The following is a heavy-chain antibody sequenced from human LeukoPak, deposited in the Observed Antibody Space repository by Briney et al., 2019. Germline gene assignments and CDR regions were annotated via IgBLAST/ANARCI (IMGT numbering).Heavy chain of an antibody. V-gene: IGHV3-66*02. CDR3: ARSFVERYCSSTSCYLSPYYFDY. J-gene: IGHJ4*02. CDR2: XYSGGST. CDR1: GFTVSSNY. D-gene: IGHD2-2*01. Sequence: GGXXXXXCAXSGFTVSSNYXSWVRQAPGKGXXWVSAXYSGGSTYYADSVKGRFTISRDNSKNTLYLQMNSLRAEDTAVYYCARSFVERYCSSTSCYLSPYYFDYWGQGTLVTVSS.